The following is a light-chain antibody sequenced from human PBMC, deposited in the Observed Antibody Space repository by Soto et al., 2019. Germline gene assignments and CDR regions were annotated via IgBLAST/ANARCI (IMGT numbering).Light chain of an antibody. CDR2: EVS. V-gene: IGLV2-14*01. CDR1: SSDVGGYNY. J-gene: IGLJ1*01. Sequence: QSVLTQPASVSGPPGQSITITCTGTSSDVGGYNYVSWYQQHPGKAPKLMIYEVSNRPSGVSNRFSGSKSGNTASLTISGLQAEDEADYYCSSYTSSSTLSVFGTWTKVTGL. CDR3: SSYTSSSTLSV.